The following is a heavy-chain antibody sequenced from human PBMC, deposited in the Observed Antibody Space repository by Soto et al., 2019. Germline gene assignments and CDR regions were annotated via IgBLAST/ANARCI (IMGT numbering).Heavy chain of an antibody. CDR2: MNPNSGNT. Sequence: ASVKVSCKASGYTFTSYDINWVRQATGQGLEWMGWMNPNSGNTGYAQKFQGRVTMTRNTSISTAYMELSSLRSEDTAVYYCARSPIAAAGTKYYYGTDVWGQGTTVTVSS. CDR1: GYTFTSYD. V-gene: IGHV1-8*01. CDR3: ARSPIAAAGTKYYYGTDV. D-gene: IGHD6-13*01. J-gene: IGHJ6*02.